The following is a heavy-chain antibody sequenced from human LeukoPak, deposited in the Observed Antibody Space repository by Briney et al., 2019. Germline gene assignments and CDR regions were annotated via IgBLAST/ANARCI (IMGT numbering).Heavy chain of an antibody. CDR1: GNTLTESS. V-gene: IGHV1-24*01. Sequence: GASVKVSCKVSGNTLTESSIHWVRQAPGKDREWVGGFDPEVGGTVYAQKFQGRVTMTEDTSTDTAYMDLSSLRSEDTAVYYCATAYDTSGYGPFDMWGQGTMVTVST. D-gene: IGHD3-22*01. J-gene: IGHJ3*02. CDR2: FDPEVGGT. CDR3: ATAYDTSGYGPFDM.